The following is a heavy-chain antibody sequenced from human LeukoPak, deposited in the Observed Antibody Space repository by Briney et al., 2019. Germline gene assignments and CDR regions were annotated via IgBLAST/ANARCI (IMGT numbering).Heavy chain of an antibody. Sequence: GGSLRLSCAASGFTFSSYGMHWVRQAPGKGLEWVAIIRYDGSNKYYADSVKGRFTISRDNSKDTLYLQMNSLRAEDTAVYYCAKDRGVYDFWSGYSDYWGQGTLVTVSS. D-gene: IGHD3-3*01. V-gene: IGHV3-30*02. J-gene: IGHJ4*02. CDR2: IRYDGSNK. CDR1: GFTFSSYG. CDR3: AKDRGVYDFWSGYSDY.